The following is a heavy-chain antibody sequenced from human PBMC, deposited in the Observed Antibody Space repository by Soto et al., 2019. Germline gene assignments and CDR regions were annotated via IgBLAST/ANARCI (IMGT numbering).Heavy chain of an antibody. CDR3: ARRGITIFGGHSNWFDP. Sequence: QVQLQESGPGLVKPSGTLSLTCAVSGGSISSSNWWSWVRQPPGKGLEWIGEIYHSGSTNYNPSLKSRVTISVDKSKNQFSLKLSSVTAADTAVYYCARRGITIFGGHSNWFDPWGQGTLVTVSS. V-gene: IGHV4-4*02. J-gene: IGHJ5*02. CDR1: GGSISSSNW. D-gene: IGHD3-3*01. CDR2: IYHSGST.